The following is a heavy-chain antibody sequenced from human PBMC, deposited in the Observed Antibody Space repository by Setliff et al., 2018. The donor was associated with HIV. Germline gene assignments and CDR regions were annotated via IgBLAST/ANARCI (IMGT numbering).Heavy chain of an antibody. CDR1: GGTFSGHY. CDR3: ARGLDSAKIHY. Sequence: TLSLTCAVYGGTFSGHYWSWIRQPPGQGLDWIGETHPSGNTYYNPSLQSRVTISVDTSKNQFSLNLSSVTAADTAVYYCARGLDSAKIHYWGQGTLVTVSS. D-gene: IGHD6-25*01. CDR2: THPSGNT. V-gene: IGHV4-34*01. J-gene: IGHJ4*02.